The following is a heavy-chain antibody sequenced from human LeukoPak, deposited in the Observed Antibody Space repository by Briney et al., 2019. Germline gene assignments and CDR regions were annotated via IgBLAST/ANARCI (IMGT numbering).Heavy chain of an antibody. D-gene: IGHD3-3*01. CDR3: AKSLYCDFWSGKDY. CDR1: GFTFSSYA. Sequence: GGSLRLSCAASGFTFSSYAMSWVRQAPGKGLEWVSTISGSGGSTYYADSVKGRFTISRDNSKNTLYLQMNSLRAEDTAVYYCAKSLYCDFWSGKDYWGQGPLVTITS. J-gene: IGHJ4*02. CDR2: ISGSGGST. V-gene: IGHV3-23*01.